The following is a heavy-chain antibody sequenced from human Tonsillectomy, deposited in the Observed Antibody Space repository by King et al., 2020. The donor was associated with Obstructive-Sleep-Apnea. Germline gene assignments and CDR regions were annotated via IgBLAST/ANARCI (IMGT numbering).Heavy chain of an antibody. CDR3: ARHRGVEDYGDYGDYFDY. CDR2: MYYSGTT. V-gene: IGHV4-59*08. J-gene: IGHJ4*02. Sequence: VQLQESGPGLVKPSETLSLTCTVSGGSISNYYWSWIRQPPGKGLEWIGYMYYSGTTNFNPSLKSRVTLSAATSKIQFSLRRSSVTAADTAAYYCARHRGVEDYGDYGDYFDYWGQGTLVTVSS. D-gene: IGHD4-17*01. CDR1: GGSISNYY.